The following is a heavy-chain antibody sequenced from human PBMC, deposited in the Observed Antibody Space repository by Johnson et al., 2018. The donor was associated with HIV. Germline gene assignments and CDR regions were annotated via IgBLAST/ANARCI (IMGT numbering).Heavy chain of an antibody. V-gene: IGHV3-30*02. CDR1: GFTFSSYG. D-gene: IGHD1-1*01. J-gene: IGHJ3*02. CDR3: ARGGIIHDAFDI. CDR2: IRYDGSNK. Sequence: QVQLVESGGGLVQPGGSLRLSCAASGFTFSSYGMHWVRQAPGKGLEWVAFIRYDGSNKYFADSVKGRFTISRDNSKNTLYLQMSSLRAEDTAVYYCARGGIIHDAFDIWGQGTMVTVSS.